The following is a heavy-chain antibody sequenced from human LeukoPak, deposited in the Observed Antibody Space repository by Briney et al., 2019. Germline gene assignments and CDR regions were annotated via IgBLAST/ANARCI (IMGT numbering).Heavy chain of an antibody. CDR1: GFTFDDYA. J-gene: IGHJ4*02. V-gene: IGHV3-9*01. D-gene: IGHD2-21*02. CDR3: AKVGGNSGLDY. CDR2: ISWNSGSI. Sequence: GGSLRLSCAASGFTFDDYAMHWVRQAPGKGLEWVSGISWNSGSIGYADSVKGRFTISRDNAKNSLYLQMNSLRAEDTALYYCAKVGGNSGLDYWGQGTLVTVSS.